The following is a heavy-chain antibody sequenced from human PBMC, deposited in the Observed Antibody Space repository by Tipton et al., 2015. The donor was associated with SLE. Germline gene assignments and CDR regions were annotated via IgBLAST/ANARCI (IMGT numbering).Heavy chain of an antibody. CDR2: MSSDGGST. Sequence: GSLRLSCAASGFIFTNYAMNWVRQAPGKGLEWVSHMSSDGGSTYYIDSVKGRFTISRDISRSTLHLQMNSLRAEDTAVYYCARVDCSGGTCYRGFDYWGQGTLVTVSS. J-gene: IGHJ4*02. CDR1: GFIFTNYA. V-gene: IGHV3-23*01. D-gene: IGHD2-15*01. CDR3: ARVDCSGGTCYRGFDY.